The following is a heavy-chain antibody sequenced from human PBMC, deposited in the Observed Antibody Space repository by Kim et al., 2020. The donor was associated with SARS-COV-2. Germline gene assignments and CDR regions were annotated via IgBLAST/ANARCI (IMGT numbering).Heavy chain of an antibody. CDR1: GGSISSSSYY. V-gene: IGHV4-39*01. D-gene: IGHD6-13*01. CDR2: IYYSGST. J-gene: IGHJ4*02. CDR3: ARRGHSSSWSGVPTPFDY. Sequence: SETLSLTCTVSGGSISSSSYYWGWIRQPPGKGLEWIGSIYYSGSTYYNPSLKSRVTISVDTSKNQFSLKLSSVTAADTAVYYCARRGHSSSWSGVPTPFDYWGQGTLVTVSS.